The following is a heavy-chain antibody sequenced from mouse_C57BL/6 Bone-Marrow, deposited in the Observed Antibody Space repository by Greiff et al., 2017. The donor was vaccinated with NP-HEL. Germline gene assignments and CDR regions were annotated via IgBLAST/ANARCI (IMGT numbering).Heavy chain of an antibody. V-gene: IGHV5-4*01. J-gene: IGHJ4*01. CDR2: ISDGGSYT. CDR1: GFTFSSYA. Sequence: DVHLVESGGGLVKPGGSLKLSCAASGFTFSSYAMSWVRQTPEKRLEWVATISDGGSYTYYPDNVKGRFTISRDNAKNNLYLQMSHLKSEDTAMYYCARDRYPYWGQGTSVTVSS. CDR3: ARDRYPY.